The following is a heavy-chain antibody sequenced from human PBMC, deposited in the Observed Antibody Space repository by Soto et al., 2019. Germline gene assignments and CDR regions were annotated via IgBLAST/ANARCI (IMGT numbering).Heavy chain of an antibody. J-gene: IGHJ6*02. CDR1: GGSFSDYY. Sequence: QVQLQQWGAGLLKTSETLSLTCAVYGGSFSDYYWTWIRQPPGKGLEWIGEINQSGSTNYRPSLRSRVTMSVDTSKTQFSLTMSSVTAADTAVYYCVCSSSDYFYGMDVWGQGTTVTVSS. V-gene: IGHV4-34*01. CDR2: INQSGST. CDR3: VCSSSDYFYGMDV. D-gene: IGHD6-6*01.